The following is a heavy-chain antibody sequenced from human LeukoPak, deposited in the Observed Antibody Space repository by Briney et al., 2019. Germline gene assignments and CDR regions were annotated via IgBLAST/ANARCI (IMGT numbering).Heavy chain of an antibody. J-gene: IGHJ3*02. D-gene: IGHD5-18*01. CDR2: ISSNGGST. V-gene: IGHV3-64D*06. CDR3: VKDQYTAMPDAFDI. CDR1: GFTFSSYA. Sequence: GGSLRLSCSASGFTFSSYAMHWVRQAPGKGLDYVSAISSNGGSTYYADSVKGRFTISRDNSKNTLYLQMSSLRAEDTAVYYCVKDQYTAMPDAFDIWGQGTMVTVSS.